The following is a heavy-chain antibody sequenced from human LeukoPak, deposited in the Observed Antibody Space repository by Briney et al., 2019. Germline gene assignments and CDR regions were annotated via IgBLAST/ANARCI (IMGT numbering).Heavy chain of an antibody. D-gene: IGHD4-23*01. CDR2: ISGSGVSGGNT. J-gene: IGHJ4*02. Sequence: GGSLRLSCAASGFTFSSYAMSWVRQAPGKGLEWVSNISGSGVSGGNTYYADSVKGRFTISRDNSKNTLYLQMNSLRTEDTAVYYCAKSGNNRSDYWGQGTLVTVSS. V-gene: IGHV3-23*01. CDR3: AKSGNNRSDY. CDR1: GFTFSSYA.